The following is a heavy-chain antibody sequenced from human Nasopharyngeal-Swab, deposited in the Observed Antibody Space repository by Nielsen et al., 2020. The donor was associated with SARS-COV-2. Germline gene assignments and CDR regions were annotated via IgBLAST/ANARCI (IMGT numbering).Heavy chain of an antibody. CDR1: GFTFSSYA. V-gene: IGHV3-30*04. CDR3: ARAGTRAVTEYFQH. CDR2: ISYDGSNK. Sequence: GESLKISCAASGFTFSSYAMHWVRQAPGKGLEWVAVISYDGSNKYYADSVKGRFTISRDNSKNTLYLQMNSLRAEDTAVYYCARAGTRAVTEYFQHWGQGTLVTVSS. D-gene: IGHD4-17*01. J-gene: IGHJ1*01.